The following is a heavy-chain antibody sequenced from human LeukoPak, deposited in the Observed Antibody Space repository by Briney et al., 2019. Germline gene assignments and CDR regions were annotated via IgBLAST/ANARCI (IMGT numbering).Heavy chain of an antibody. D-gene: IGHD4-11*01. J-gene: IGHJ4*02. V-gene: IGHV1-18*01. CDR3: ARDDNYGIFVNVDY. CDR2: ISAYNGHT. Sequence: ASVKVSCKASGYTFTNYGISWVRQAPGQGLEWMGWISAYNGHTNYAQKLQGRVTMTTDTSTSTAYMELRSLRSDDTAVYYCARDDNYGIFVNVDYWGQGTLVTVSS. CDR1: GYTFTNYG.